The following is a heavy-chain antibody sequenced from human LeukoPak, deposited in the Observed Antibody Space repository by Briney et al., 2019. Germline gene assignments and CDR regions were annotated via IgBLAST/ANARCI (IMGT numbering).Heavy chain of an antibody. CDR1: DHSITNTYY. J-gene: IGHJ4*02. CDR2: IYYSGST. V-gene: IGHV4-38-2*01. Sequence: SETLSLTCGVSDHSITNTYYWGWLRQPPGKGLEWIGSIYYSGSTYYNPSLKSRVTISVDTSKNQFSLKLSSVTAADTAVYYCARQHEWLVYFDYWGQGTLVTVSS. D-gene: IGHD6-19*01. CDR3: ARQHEWLVYFDY.